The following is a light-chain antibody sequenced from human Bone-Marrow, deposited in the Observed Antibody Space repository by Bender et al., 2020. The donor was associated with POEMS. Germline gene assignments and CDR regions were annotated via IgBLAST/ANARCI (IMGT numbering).Light chain of an antibody. CDR1: GSNIGNNY. CDR2: DNN. J-gene: IGLJ3*02. Sequence: QSVLTQPPSVSAAPGQKVTISCSGSGSNIGNNYVSWYQQLPGTAPKLFIYDNNKRPSGIPDRFPGSKSGTSAPLGISDLQSEDEGDYYCSSWDDSLSGWVFGGGTKLTVL. CDR3: SSWDDSLSGWV. V-gene: IGLV1-51*01.